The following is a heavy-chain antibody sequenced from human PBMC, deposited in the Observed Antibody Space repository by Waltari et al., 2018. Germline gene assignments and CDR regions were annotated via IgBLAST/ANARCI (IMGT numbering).Heavy chain of an antibody. V-gene: IGHV1-69*05. CDR3: ARGSAIDDKYYYYYMDV. CDR2: IIPIFGTA. J-gene: IGHJ6*03. CDR1: GGTFSSYA. Sequence: QVQLVQSGAEVKKPGSSVKVSCKASGGTFSSYAISWVRQAPGQGLEWMGGIIPIFGTANYAQKFQGRVTITTDEPTSTAYMELSSLRSEDTAVYYCARGSAIDDKYYYYYMDVWGKGTTVTVSS. D-gene: IGHD2-21*01.